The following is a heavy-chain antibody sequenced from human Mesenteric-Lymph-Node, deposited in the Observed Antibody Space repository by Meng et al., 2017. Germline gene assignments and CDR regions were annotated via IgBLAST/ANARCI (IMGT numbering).Heavy chain of an antibody. CDR3: AKDLLWGSVDY. CDR1: GFTFSTYW. CDR2: INPDGSVK. Sequence: GESLKISCAASGFTFSTYWMSWVRQAPGKGLEWVANINPDGSVKYYVDSLRGRFAISRDNAKNSLYLQMNSLRAEDTAVYYCAKDLLWGSVDYWGQGTLVTVSS. V-gene: IGHV3-7*01. J-gene: IGHJ4*02. D-gene: IGHD7-27*01.